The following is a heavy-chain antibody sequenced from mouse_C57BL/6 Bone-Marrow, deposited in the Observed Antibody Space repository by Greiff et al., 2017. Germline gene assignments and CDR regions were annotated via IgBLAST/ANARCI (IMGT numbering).Heavy chain of an antibody. Sequence: EVELVESGGGLVQPGGSLSLSCAASGFTFTDYYMSWVRQPPGKALEWLGFIRNKANGYTTEYSASVKGRFTISRDNSPSILYLQMNALRAEDSATYYCARSPCYGTYDFAYCGKGTTLTVSS. CDR2: IRNKANGYTT. CDR3: ARSPCYGTYDFAY. V-gene: IGHV7-3*01. J-gene: IGHJ2*01. D-gene: IGHD2-10*01. CDR1: GFTFTDYY.